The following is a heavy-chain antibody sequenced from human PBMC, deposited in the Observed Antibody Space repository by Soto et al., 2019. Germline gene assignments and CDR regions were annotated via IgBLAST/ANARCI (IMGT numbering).Heavy chain of an antibody. V-gene: IGHV3-23*01. CDR1: GFTFSSHA. J-gene: IGHJ4*02. CDR2: ISGSGGST. D-gene: IGHD6-13*01. Sequence: GGSLRLSCAASGFTFSSHAMSWVRQAPGKGLEWVSDISGSGGSTYYADSVKGRFTISRDNSKNTLYLQMNSLRAEDTAVYYCARDRYSSSWYFWGEGTLVTVSS. CDR3: ARDRYSSSWYF.